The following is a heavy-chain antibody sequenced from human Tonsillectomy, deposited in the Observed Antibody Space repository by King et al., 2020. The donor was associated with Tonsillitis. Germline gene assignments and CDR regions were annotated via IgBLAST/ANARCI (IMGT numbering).Heavy chain of an antibody. Sequence: VQLVESGGGLVQPGGSLRLSCAASGFTFSSYEMNWVRQAPGKGLEWVSYISSSGSTIYYADSVKGRFTNSRDNAKNSLYLQMNSLRAEDTAAYYCARATPYYDFLTGYYLDYWGQGTLVTVSS. V-gene: IGHV3-48*03. D-gene: IGHD3-9*01. J-gene: IGHJ4*02. CDR3: ARATPYYDFLTGYYLDY. CDR2: ISSSGSTI. CDR1: GFTFSSYE.